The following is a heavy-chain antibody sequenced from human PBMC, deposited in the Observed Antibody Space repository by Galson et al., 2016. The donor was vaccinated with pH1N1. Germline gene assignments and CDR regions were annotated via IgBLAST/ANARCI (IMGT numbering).Heavy chain of an antibody. CDR1: GLIFEDYA. D-gene: IGHD2-15*01. Sequence: SLRLSCAASGLIFEDYAMHWVRQVPGKGLEWVSGISWGSGKIYYADSVKDRFNISRDNAKNSLYLQMNNLRPEDTAVYYCAKDGPPSTKRCSYFDSWGQGTLVTVSS. CDR3: AKDGPPSTKRCSYFDS. V-gene: IGHV3-9*01. J-gene: IGHJ4*02. CDR2: ISWGSGKI.